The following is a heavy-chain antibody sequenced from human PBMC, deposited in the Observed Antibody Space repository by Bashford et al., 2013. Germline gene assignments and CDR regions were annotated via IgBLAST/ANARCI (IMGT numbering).Heavy chain of an antibody. J-gene: IGHJ4*02. CDR3: ARGYTSGISDH. CDR2: IKTDGTYT. D-gene: IGHD1-1*01. V-gene: IGHV3-74*01. Sequence: VRQAPGKGLVWVSRIKTDGTYTTYADSVKGRFTISRDNAKNTLYLQMNSLKADDTAVYFCARGYTSGISDHWGQGTLVTVSS.